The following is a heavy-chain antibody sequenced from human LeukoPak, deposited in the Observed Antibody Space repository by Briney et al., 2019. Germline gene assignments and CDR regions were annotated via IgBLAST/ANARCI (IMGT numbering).Heavy chain of an antibody. CDR3: ARGGYYYDSSGYSHLPDY. J-gene: IGHJ4*02. Sequence: SVKVSCKASGGTFSSYAFSWVRQAPGQGLEWMGGIIPIVGTTNYAQMFQGRVTITADESTSTAYMELSSLRSEDTAVYYCARGGYYYDSSGYSHLPDYWGQGTLATVSA. D-gene: IGHD3-22*01. CDR2: IIPIVGTT. V-gene: IGHV1-69*01. CDR1: GGTFSSYA.